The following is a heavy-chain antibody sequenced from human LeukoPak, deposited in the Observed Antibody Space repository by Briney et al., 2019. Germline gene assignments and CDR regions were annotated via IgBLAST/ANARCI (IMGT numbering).Heavy chain of an antibody. J-gene: IGHJ4*02. CDR2: INHSGST. D-gene: IGHD2-15*01. Sequence: XXXPPXKXLEWXXEINHSGSTNYNPSLKSRVTISVDTSKNQFSLKLSSVTAADTAVYYCARGRYCSGGSCYRSLGYWGQGTLVTVSS. V-gene: IGHV4-34*01. CDR3: ARGRYCSGGSCYRSLGY.